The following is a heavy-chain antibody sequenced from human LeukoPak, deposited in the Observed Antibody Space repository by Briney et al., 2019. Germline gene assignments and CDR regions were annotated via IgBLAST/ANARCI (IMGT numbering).Heavy chain of an antibody. D-gene: IGHD2-21*01. J-gene: IGHJ3*02. CDR1: GFAFSSYW. CDR3: AREGLWVGPDSGKTRHPYWEI. Sequence: GGSLRLSCAASGFAFSSYWMSWVRQAPGKGLQWVANIKQDGSDKYYVDSVKGRFTISRDNAKNSLNLQMSSLRAEDTAVYYCAREGLWVGPDSGKTRHPYWEIWGQGTMVTVSS. V-gene: IGHV3-7*04. CDR2: IKQDGSDK.